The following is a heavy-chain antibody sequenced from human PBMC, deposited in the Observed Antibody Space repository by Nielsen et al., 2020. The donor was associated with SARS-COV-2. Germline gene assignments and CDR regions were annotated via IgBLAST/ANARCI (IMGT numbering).Heavy chain of an antibody. D-gene: IGHD3-16*01. CDR2: IIPIFGTA. CDR1: GGTFSSYA. V-gene: IGHV1-69*13. J-gene: IGHJ6*02. CDR3: ASGGWGRQEDYYYYGMDV. Sequence: VKVSCKASGGTFSSYAISWVRQAPGQGLEWMGGIIPIFGTANYAQKFQGRVTITADEYTSTAYMELSSLRSEDTAVDYCASGGWGRQEDYYYYGMDVWGQGTTVTVSS.